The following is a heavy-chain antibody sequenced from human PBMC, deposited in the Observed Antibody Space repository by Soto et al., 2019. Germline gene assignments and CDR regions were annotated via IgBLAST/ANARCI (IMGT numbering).Heavy chain of an antibody. CDR1: GFTFSSYA. CDR2: ISGSGGST. Sequence: PGGSLRLSCAASGFTFSSYAMSWVRQAPGKGLEWVSAISGSGGSTYYADSVKGRFTISRDNSKNTLYLQMNSLRAEDTAVYYCAKDLKFPNYYDSSGYYPTFDYWGQGTLVTVSS. V-gene: IGHV3-23*01. D-gene: IGHD3-22*01. CDR3: AKDLKFPNYYDSSGYYPTFDY. J-gene: IGHJ4*02.